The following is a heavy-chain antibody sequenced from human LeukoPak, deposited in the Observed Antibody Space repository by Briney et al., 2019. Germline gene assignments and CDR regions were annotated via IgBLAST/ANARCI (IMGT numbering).Heavy chain of an antibody. D-gene: IGHD3-3*01. J-gene: IGHJ4*02. Sequence: SETLSLTCAVYGGSFSGYYWSWIRQPPGKGLEWIGEINHSGSTNYNPSLKSRVTISVDTSKNQFSLKLSSVTAADTAVYYCARELGLYDFWSGYPYYFDYWGQGTLVTVSS. V-gene: IGHV4-34*01. CDR3: ARELGLYDFWSGYPYYFDY. CDR1: GGSFSGYY. CDR2: INHSGST.